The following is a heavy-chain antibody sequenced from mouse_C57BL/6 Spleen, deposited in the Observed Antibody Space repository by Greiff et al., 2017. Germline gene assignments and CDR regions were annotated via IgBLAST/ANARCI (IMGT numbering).Heavy chain of an antibody. J-gene: IGHJ4*01. CDR3: SRRDYDGGGYAMYY. CDR2: ISSGSSTI. D-gene: IGHD2-4*01. V-gene: IGHV5-17*01. Sequence: EVQVEESGGGLVKPGGSLKLSCAASGFTFSDYGMHWVRQAPEKGLEWVAYISSGSSTIYYADTVKGRFTISRDNAKNTLFLQMASRRSEDTAMYYCSRRDYDGGGYAMYYWGQGTSVTVSS. CDR1: GFTFSDYG.